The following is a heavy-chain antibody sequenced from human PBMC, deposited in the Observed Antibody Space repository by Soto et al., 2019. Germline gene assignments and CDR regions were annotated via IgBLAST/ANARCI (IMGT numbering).Heavy chain of an antibody. V-gene: IGHV3-11*03. CDR2: ISSSSSYT. D-gene: IGHD6-19*01. CDR1: GFTFSDYY. J-gene: IGHJ4*02. Sequence: GGSLRLSCAASGFTFSDYYMSWIRQAPGKGLEWVSYISSSSSYTNYADSVKGRFTISRDNAKNSLYLQMNSLRAEDTAVYYCARLAVAGTVDYWGQGTLVTVSS. CDR3: ARLAVAGTVDY.